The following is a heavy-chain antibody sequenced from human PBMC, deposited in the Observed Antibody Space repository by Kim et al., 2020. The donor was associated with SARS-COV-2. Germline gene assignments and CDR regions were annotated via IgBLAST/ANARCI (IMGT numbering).Heavy chain of an antibody. CDR1: GFSFSCCA. CDR2: ISHDGTSS. D-gene: IGHD1-26*01. J-gene: IGHJ6*02. CDR3: AKDVWDYSGMDV. V-gene: IGHV3-23*01. Sequence: GGSLRLSCVASGFSFSCCAMTWVRQVPGKGPEWVSSISHDGTSSHYANSVRGRFTISRDDSKNTPYLQLNSLRGEDTALYYCAKDVWDYSGMDVWGQGTTVTVSS.